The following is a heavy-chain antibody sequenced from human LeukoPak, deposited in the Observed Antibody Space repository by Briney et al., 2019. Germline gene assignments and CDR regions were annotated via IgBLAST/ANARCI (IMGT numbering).Heavy chain of an antibody. CDR2: IYHTGST. J-gene: IGHJ4*02. CDR1: GGSISNYY. D-gene: IGHD3-22*01. CDR3: AGGGDSGGYYYPMFDY. V-gene: IGHV4-59*01. Sequence: SETLSLTCTVSGGSISNYYWSWIRQPPGKGLEWFGYIYHTGSTNYNPSLKSRVTISVDTSKNQFSLRLSSVTAADTAVYYCAGGGDSGGYYYPMFDYWGQGTLVTVPS.